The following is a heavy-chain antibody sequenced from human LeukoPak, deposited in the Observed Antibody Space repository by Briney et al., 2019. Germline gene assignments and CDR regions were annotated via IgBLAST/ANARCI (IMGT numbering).Heavy chain of an antibody. CDR1: GFTFSIYA. CDR2: ISGSGGTA. J-gene: IGHJ2*01. Sequence: GGSLRLSCAASGFTFSIYAMSWVRQAPGKGLEWVSAISGSGGTAYYADSVKGRFTISRDNSKNTLYLQMNSLRAEDTAVYYCASCLISTGTFWYFDLWGRGTLVTVSS. CDR3: ASCLISTGTFWYFDL. V-gene: IGHV3-23*01. D-gene: IGHD1/OR15-1a*01.